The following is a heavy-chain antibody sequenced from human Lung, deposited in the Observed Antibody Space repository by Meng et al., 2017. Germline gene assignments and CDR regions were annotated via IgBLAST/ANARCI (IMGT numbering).Heavy chain of an antibody. CDR1: GAAGGEWS. Sequence: IVQGGGGLCPRSDVLSLSRVVAGAAGGEWSRSSAGQPPGKGLEKIGVINHSGSPDLNPPVESRGTISVDTTEKNLSLKLSSVTAAEFAVYPCARGKTTMAHGFDYWGQGTLVTVSS. V-gene: IGHV4-34*01. CDR2: INHSGSP. J-gene: IGHJ4*02. D-gene: IGHD4-11*01. CDR3: ARGKTTMAHGFDY.